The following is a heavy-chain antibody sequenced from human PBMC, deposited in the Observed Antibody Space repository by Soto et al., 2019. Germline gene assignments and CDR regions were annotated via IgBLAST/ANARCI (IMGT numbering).Heavy chain of an antibody. V-gene: IGHV3-23*01. D-gene: IGHD3-10*01. CDR3: AKGVMAIWFGELSPSPGLDY. CDR2: ISTTGGST. J-gene: IGHJ4*02. Sequence: VGSLRVSCTTSGFTFSSYGMSWVRQAPGMGLEWVSAISTTGGSTYYADSVKGRFTISRDNSKNTLYLQMNRLGAEDTAVYYCAKGVMAIWFGELSPSPGLDYWGQGTLVTVSS. CDR1: GFTFSSYG.